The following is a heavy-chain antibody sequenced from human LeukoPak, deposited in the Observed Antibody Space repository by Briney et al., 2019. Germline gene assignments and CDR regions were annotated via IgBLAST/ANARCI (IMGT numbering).Heavy chain of an antibody. Sequence: GGSLKLSCAASRFNVNNYWMHWVRQAPGKGLVWVSRINEDGRVTSYAGSVRGRFTISRDNSKNTLYLQMNSLRAEDTAVYYCAKWGSGRYHDASDIWGQGTMVTVSS. CDR2: INEDGRVT. CDR3: AKWGSGRYHDASDI. V-gene: IGHV3-74*01. CDR1: RFNVNNYW. D-gene: IGHD3-10*01. J-gene: IGHJ3*02.